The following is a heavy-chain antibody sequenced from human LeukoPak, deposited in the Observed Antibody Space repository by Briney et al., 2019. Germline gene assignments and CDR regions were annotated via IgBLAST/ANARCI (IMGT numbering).Heavy chain of an antibody. V-gene: IGHV3-23*01. CDR3: ANTLVPPRYYYYMDV. D-gene: IGHD2-2*01. Sequence: ASETLSLXCAVYGGSFSGYYWSWIRQPPGKGLESVSAISGSGGSTYYADSVKGRFTISRDNSKNTLYLQMNSLRAEDTAVYYCANTLVPPRYYYYMDVWGKGTAVTVSS. CDR2: ISGSGGST. CDR1: GGSFSGYY. J-gene: IGHJ6*03.